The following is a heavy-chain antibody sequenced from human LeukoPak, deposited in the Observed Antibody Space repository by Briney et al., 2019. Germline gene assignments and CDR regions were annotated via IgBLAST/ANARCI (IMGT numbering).Heavy chain of an antibody. CDR2: INPNSGGT. Sequence: APVKVSCKASGYTFTRYYMHWVRQAPGQGLEWMGRINPNSGGTNYAQKFQGRVTMTRDTSISTAYMELRRLKSDDTAVYYCARERWRSSSIVADYWGQGTLVTVSS. CDR3: ARERWRSSSIVADY. D-gene: IGHD6-6*01. CDR1: GYTFTRYY. J-gene: IGHJ4*02. V-gene: IGHV1-2*06.